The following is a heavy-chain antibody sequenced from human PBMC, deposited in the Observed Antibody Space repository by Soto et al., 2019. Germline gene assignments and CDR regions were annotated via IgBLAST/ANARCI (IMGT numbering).Heavy chain of an antibody. CDR1: GGSFSAYY. Sequence: SETLSLTCAVYGGSFSAYYWSWIRQPPGKGLEWIGEINHSGGTSYNPSLKSRVTISVDTSKSQFSLKLTSVTAADRAVYYCARDRFIGTYYVKGVTYVFDHWGQGAPVTVSS. J-gene: IGHJ4*02. CDR3: ARDRFIGTYYVKGVTYVFDH. CDR2: INHSGGT. V-gene: IGHV4-34*01. D-gene: IGHD1-26*01.